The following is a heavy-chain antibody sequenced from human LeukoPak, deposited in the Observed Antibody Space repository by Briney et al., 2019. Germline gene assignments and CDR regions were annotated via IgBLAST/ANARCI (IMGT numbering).Heavy chain of an antibody. J-gene: IGHJ4*02. V-gene: IGHV3-23*01. CDR2: ISGGGGST. D-gene: IGHD1-26*01. CDR1: GFTFTSHA. CDR3: AKDPSGMEGDTLGFDY. Sequence: PPGGSLRLSCAASGFTFTSHAMSWVRQAPGKGLEWVSAISGGGGSTYYADSVKGRFTISRDNSKNTVYLQMNSLRAEDTAVYYCAKDPSGMEGDTLGFDYWGQGTLVTVSS.